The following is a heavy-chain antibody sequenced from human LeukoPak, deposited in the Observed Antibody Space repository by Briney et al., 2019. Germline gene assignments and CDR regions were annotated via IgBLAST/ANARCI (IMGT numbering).Heavy chain of an antibody. CDR1: GFTFSSYG. CDR3: ARQSYGYPFDY. Sequence: PGGSLRLSCAASGFTFSSYGMHWVRQAPGKGLEWVAVIWYDGSNKYYADSVKGRFTISRDNSKNTLYLQMNSLRAEDTAVYYCARQSYGYPFDYWGQGTLVTVSS. D-gene: IGHD5-18*01. J-gene: IGHJ4*02. V-gene: IGHV3-33*01. CDR2: IWYDGSNK.